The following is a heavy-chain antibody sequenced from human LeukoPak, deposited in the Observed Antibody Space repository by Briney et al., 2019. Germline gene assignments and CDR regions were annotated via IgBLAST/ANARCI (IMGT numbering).Heavy chain of an antibody. CDR1: GGTFSSYA. Sequence: ASVKVSCKASGGTFSSYAISWVRQALGQGLEWMGWISAYNGNTNYAQKLQGRVTMTTDTSTSTAYMELRSLRSDDTAVYYCARDMNMFDYWGQGTLVTVSS. D-gene: IGHD2/OR15-2a*01. CDR2: ISAYNGNT. V-gene: IGHV1-18*01. J-gene: IGHJ4*02. CDR3: ARDMNMFDY.